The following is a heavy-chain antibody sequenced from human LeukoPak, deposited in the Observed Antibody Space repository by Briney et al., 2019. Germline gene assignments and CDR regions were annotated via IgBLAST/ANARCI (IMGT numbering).Heavy chain of an antibody. V-gene: IGHV3-53*01. D-gene: IGHD4-17*01. CDR1: GFTVSSNY. Sequence: PGGSLRLSCAASGFTVSSNYMSWVRQAPGKGLEWVSVIYSGGSTYYADSVKGRFTISRDNSKNTLYLQMNSLRAEDTAVYYCAKVGGHDYGAESYWYFDLWGRGTLVTVSS. J-gene: IGHJ2*01. CDR2: IYSGGST. CDR3: AKVGGHDYGAESYWYFDL.